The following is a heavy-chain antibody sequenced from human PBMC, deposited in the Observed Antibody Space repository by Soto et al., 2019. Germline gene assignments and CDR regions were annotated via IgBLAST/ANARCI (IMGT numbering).Heavy chain of an antibody. CDR2: ISYDGSDK. D-gene: IGHD6-19*01. Sequence: PGGSLRLSCAASGFTFSSYAIHWVRQAPGKGLEWVAVISYDGSDKYYADSVQGRFTISRDNSKNTLYLQMNSLRNEDTAMYYCAKDEAVAGTASAGLCYYAMDVWCEGTTVTVSS. J-gene: IGHJ6*04. CDR3: AKDEAVAGTASAGLCYYAMDV. V-gene: IGHV3-30*18. CDR1: GFTFSSYA.